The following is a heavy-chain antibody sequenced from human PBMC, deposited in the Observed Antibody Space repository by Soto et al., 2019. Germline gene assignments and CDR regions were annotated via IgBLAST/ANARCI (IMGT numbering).Heavy chain of an antibody. J-gene: IGHJ4*02. Sequence: PSETLSLTCAVYGGSFSGYYWSWIRQPPGKGLEWIGEINHSGSTNYNPSLKSRVTISVDKSKNQFSLKLSSVTAADTAVYYCARSGGPYCSGGSCYFDYWGQGTLVTVSS. D-gene: IGHD2-15*01. CDR2: INHSGST. CDR3: ARSGGPYCSGGSCYFDY. V-gene: IGHV4-34*01. CDR1: GGSFSGYY.